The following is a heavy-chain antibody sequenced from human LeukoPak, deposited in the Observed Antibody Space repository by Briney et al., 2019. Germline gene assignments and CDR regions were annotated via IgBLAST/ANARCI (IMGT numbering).Heavy chain of an antibody. CDR2: IGGSGGST. J-gene: IGHJ4*02. D-gene: IGHD6-19*01. Sequence: PGGSLRLSCAASGFTFSSYAMSWVRQAPGKGLEWVSAIGGSGGSTYHAASVKGRFTISRDSSRNTLYLQMNGLRAEDTAVYYCAKDVGSSGSFDHWGQGTLVTVSS. V-gene: IGHV3-23*01. CDR3: AKDVGSSGSFDH. CDR1: GFTFSSYA.